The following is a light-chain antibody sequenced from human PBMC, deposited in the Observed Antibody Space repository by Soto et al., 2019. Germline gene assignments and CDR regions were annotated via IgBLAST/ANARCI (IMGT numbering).Light chain of an antibody. CDR1: QSVNCY. J-gene: IGKJ1*01. CDR3: QQYGTSPAT. CDR2: GAS. Sequence: IVLTPSPATLSFSPGKRATLSWRAKQSVNCYLAWYQQRPAQAPRLLIHGASTRATGITDRFSGSVSGTDFTLIISGLEPEDFAVYYCQQYGTSPATFGQGTKVDIK. V-gene: IGKV3-20*01.